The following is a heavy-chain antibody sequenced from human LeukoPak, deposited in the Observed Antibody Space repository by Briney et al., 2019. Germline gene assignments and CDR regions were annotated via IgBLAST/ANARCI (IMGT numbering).Heavy chain of an antibody. D-gene: IGHD3-22*01. CDR3: ARANYYDSSGYYYRFDY. Sequence: SETLSLTRAVSGGSISSSNRWSWVGQPPGKGLEGIGEIYHSGGTNYNPPLKSRVTISVDKSKNQFSLKLSSVTAADTAVYYCARANYYDSSGYYYRFDYWGQGTLVTVSS. CDR2: IYHSGGT. CDR1: GGSISSSNR. V-gene: IGHV4-4*02. J-gene: IGHJ4*02.